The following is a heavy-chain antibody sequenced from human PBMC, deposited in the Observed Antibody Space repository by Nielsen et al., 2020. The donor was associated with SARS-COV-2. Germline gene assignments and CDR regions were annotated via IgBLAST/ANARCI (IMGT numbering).Heavy chain of an antibody. CDR1: GFTFSKFW. V-gene: IGHV3-7*03. D-gene: IGHD5-24*01. CDR2: VKQDGSEK. Sequence: GGSLRLSCAASGFTFSKFWMSWVRQAPGKGLEWVATVKQDGSEKYYVDSVKGRFPIFRDNAKKSVYLQMNSLRAEDTALYYCAKDGGDGYNPWGQGTLVTVSS. CDR3: AKDGGDGYNP. J-gene: IGHJ5*02.